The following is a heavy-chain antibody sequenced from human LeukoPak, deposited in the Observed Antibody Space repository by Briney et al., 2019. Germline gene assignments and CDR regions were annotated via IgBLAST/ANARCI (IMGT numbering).Heavy chain of an antibody. V-gene: IGHV1-2*02. CDR3: AREVVAATSWFDP. J-gene: IGHJ5*02. D-gene: IGHD2-15*01. CDR1: GYTFTGYY. CDR2: INPNSGGT. Sequence: ASVKVSCKASGYTFTGYYMHWVRQAPGQGLESMGCINPNSGGTNYAQEFQGRVPMTRDTSISTAYMELSRLRSDNTAVYYCAREVVAATSWFDPWGQGTLVTVSS.